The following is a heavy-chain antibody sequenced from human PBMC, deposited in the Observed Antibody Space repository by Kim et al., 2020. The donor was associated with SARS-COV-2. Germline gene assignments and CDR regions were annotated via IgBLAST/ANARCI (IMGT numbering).Heavy chain of an antibody. J-gene: IGHJ6*02. CDR2: ISSSSSYT. V-gene: IGHV3-11*06. CDR3: ARDFRYRGSYLNYGMDV. CDR1: GFTFSDYY. D-gene: IGHD1-26*01. Sequence: GGSLRLSCAASGFTFSDYYMSWIRQAPGKGLEWVSYISSSSSYTNYADSVKGRFTISRDNAKNSLYLQMNSLRAEDTAVYYCARDFRYRGSYLNYGMDVWGQGTSVTVSS.